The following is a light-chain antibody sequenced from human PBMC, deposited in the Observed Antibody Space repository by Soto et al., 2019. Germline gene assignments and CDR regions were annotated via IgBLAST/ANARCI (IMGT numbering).Light chain of an antibody. J-gene: IGLJ1*01. V-gene: IGLV1-40*01. CDR3: SSYTVSAAPYV. CDR1: TFD. CDR2: GNT. Sequence: QSVLTQPPSVSGAPGQTVTISCTGATFDVHWYQQFPGAAPIVLIYGNTNRPSGVPDRFSGSKSGTSASLAIAGLQAEDEGDYYCSSYTVSAAPYVFGTGTKLTVL.